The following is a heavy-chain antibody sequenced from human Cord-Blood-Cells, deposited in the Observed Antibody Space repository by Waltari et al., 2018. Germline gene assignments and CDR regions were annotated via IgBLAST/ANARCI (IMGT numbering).Heavy chain of an antibody. CDR2: INTNAGSP. D-gene: IGHD6-19*01. J-gene: IGHJ4*02. CDR1: GYTFTSYA. V-gene: IGHV7-4-1*02. CDR3: AKGIAVAGRWGKLAN. Sequence: QVQLVQSGSELKKSGASVKVSCKASGYTFTSYAMNWVRQAPGQGLEWMGWINTNAGSPTYAQGFTGRFVFSLDTSVSTAYLQISSLKAEDTAVYYCAKGIAVAGRWGKLANWGQGTLVTVSS.